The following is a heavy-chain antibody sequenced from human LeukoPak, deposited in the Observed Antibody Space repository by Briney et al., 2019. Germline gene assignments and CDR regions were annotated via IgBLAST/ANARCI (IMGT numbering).Heavy chain of an antibody. CDR1: GFTFSSYG. J-gene: IGHJ3*02. CDR2: ISHDGSNK. CDR3: ATHCSSTSCKGAFDI. V-gene: IGHV3-30*03. Sequence: GGSLRLSCAASGFTFSSYGMHWVRQAPGKGLEWVAVISHDGSNKYYADSVKGRFTISRDNSKNTLYLQMNSLRAEDTAVYYCATHCSSTSCKGAFDIWGQGTMVTVSS. D-gene: IGHD2-2*01.